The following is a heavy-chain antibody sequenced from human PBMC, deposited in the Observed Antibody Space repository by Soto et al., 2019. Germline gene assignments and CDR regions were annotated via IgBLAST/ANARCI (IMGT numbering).Heavy chain of an antibody. J-gene: IGHJ4*02. CDR3: AKDWLAVRGEPPTD. CDR2: ISGSGGST. D-gene: IGHD3-10*01. Sequence: TASGFTFSSYAMSWVRQAPGKGLEWVSAISGSGGSTYYADSVKGRFTISRDNSKNTLYLQMNSLRAEDTAVYYCAKDWLAVRGEPPTDWGQGTLVTVSS. V-gene: IGHV3-23*01. CDR1: GFTFSSYA.